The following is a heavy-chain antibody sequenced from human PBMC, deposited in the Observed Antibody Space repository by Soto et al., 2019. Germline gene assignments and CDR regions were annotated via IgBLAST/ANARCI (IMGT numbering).Heavy chain of an antibody. CDR3: AGDSYYASLTGYSRNGFGI. CDR2: INPNSGGT. Sequence: ASVKVSCKASGYTFTGHYMHWVRQAPGQGLEWMGWINPNSGGTNYAQKFQGRVTLTKATSISTTYMELSRLRSDDTAVYYCAGDSYYASLTGYSRNGFGIWGQGTMVTVSS. CDR1: GYTFTGHY. J-gene: IGHJ3*02. V-gene: IGHV1-2*02. D-gene: IGHD3-9*01.